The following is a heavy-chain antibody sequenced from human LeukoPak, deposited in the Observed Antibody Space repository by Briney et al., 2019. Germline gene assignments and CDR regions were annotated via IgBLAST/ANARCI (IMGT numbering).Heavy chain of an antibody. CDR3: ARDGYTNWYYYMDV. CDR2: ISHSGYT. Sequence: SETLSLTCTVSGGSMSSQYWSWIRQSPGKGLEWIGYISHSGYTSYSPSPKSRVTISIDTSNNQFSLNLNSVTTADSAIYYCARDGYTNWYYYMDVWGMGTTVTVSS. V-gene: IGHV4-59*11. J-gene: IGHJ6*03. D-gene: IGHD5-24*01. CDR1: GGSMSSQY.